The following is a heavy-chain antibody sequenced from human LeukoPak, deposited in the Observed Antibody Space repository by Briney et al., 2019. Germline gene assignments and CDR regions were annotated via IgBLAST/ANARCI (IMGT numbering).Heavy chain of an antibody. CDR1: GFTFSSYG. CDR2: IWYDGSNK. J-gene: IGHJ4*02. CDR3: ARSYYYGTGSYYTQYYFDY. Sequence: PGGSLRLSCAASGFTFSSYGMHWVRQAPGKGLEWVAVIWYDGSNKYYADSVKGRFTISRDNSKNTLYLQMNSLRAEDTAVYYCARSYYYGTGSYYTQYYFDYWGQRTLVTVSS. D-gene: IGHD3-10*01. V-gene: IGHV3-33*01.